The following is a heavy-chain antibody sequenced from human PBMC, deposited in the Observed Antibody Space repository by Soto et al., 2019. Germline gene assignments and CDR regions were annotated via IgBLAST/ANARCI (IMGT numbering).Heavy chain of an antibody. J-gene: IGHJ5*02. CDR1: GGTFSSYA. CDR3: AETKRGYSVRTNAYNCFDP. CDR2: IIPIFGTA. D-gene: IGHD6-13*01. Sequence: QVQLVQSGAEVKKPGSSVKVSCKASGGTFSSYAISWVRQAPGQGLEWMGGIIPIFGTANYAQKFQGRVTMTAVESTSTAYMELSSLRSEDTAVYYCAETKRGYSVRTNAYNCFDPWGQGTLVTVSS. V-gene: IGHV1-69*01.